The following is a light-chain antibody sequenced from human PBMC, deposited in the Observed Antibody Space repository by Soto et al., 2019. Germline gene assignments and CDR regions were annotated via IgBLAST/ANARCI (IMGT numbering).Light chain of an antibody. J-gene: IGLJ1*01. CDR2: EVS. CDR1: SSDVGDYNY. V-gene: IGLV2-8*01. CDR3: SSYAGSLYV. Sequence: QSALTQPPSASGSPGQSVTISCTGTSSDVGDYNYVSWYQQHPGKAPKLMIYEVSKRPSGVPDRFSGSKSGNTASLTVSGLQAEDEADYYCSSYAGSLYVFGTGTKVTFL.